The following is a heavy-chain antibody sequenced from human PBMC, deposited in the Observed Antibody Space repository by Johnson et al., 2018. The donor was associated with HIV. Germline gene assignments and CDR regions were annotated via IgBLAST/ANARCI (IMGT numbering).Heavy chain of an antibody. CDR3: ARGNLGAFDI. CDR1: RFTLSNYA. Sequence: EVQLVESGGGVVQPGKSLRLSCAASRFTLSNYAMHWVRQAPGKGLEWVSAISGSGGSTYYADSVKGRFTISRDNAKNSLYLQMNSLRAEDTALYFCARGNLGAFDIWGQGTMVTVAS. V-gene: IGHV3-23*04. D-gene: IGHD3-16*01. J-gene: IGHJ3*02. CDR2: ISGSGGST.